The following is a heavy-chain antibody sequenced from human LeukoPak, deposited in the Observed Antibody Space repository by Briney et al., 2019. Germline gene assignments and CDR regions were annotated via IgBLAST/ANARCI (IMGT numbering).Heavy chain of an antibody. Sequence: PSETLSLTCTVSGGSISSYYWSWIRQPPGKGLEWIGYIYYSGSTNYNPSLKSRVTISVDTSKNQFSLKLSSVTAADTAVYYCAREGEGISSGWPLDYWGQGTLVTVSS. CDR3: AREGEGISSGWPLDY. CDR2: IYYSGST. CDR1: GGSISSYY. J-gene: IGHJ4*02. D-gene: IGHD6-19*01. V-gene: IGHV4-59*01.